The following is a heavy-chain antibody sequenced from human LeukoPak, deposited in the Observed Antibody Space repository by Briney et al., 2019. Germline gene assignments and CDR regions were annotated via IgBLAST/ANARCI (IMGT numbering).Heavy chain of an antibody. CDR2: IYYSGST. V-gene: IGHV4-59*13. Sequence: PSETLSLTCTVSGGSIRSYYWSWMRQPPGKGLEWIGYIYYSGSTNYNPSLKSRVTISVDTSKNQFSLKWSSVTAADTAVKYCARTSGVGWYFDLWGRGSLVTVSS. J-gene: IGHJ2*01. D-gene: IGHD3-10*01. CDR1: GGSIRSYY. CDR3: ARTSGVGWYFDL.